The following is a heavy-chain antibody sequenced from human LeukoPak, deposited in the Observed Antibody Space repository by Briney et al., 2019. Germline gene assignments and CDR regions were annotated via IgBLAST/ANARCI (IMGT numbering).Heavy chain of an antibody. Sequence: SETLSLTCALSGYSITSVYWWGWIRQTPGRGLEWIGSLHHSGSTSYNPSLKSRVTISVDTSKNQFSLRLSSVTAADTAVCYCARVGGDDSTGHYSVDYWGQGTLVTVSS. CDR2: LHHSGST. J-gene: IGHJ4*02. D-gene: IGHD3-22*01. CDR1: GYSITSVYW. CDR3: ARVGGDDSTGHYSVDY. V-gene: IGHV4-38-2*01.